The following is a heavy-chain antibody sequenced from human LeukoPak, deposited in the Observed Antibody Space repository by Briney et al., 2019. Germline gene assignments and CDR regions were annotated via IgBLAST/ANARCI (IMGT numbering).Heavy chain of an antibody. Sequence: GRSLRLSCAASGFTFSSYGMHWVRQAPGKGLEWVAVISYDGSNKYYADSVKGRFTISRDNSKNTLYLQMNSLRAEDTAVYYCAKGRGYYDSSGYYYWGQGTLVTVSS. CDR1: GFTFSSYG. V-gene: IGHV3-30*18. J-gene: IGHJ4*02. CDR3: AKGRGYYDSSGYYY. CDR2: ISYDGSNK. D-gene: IGHD3-22*01.